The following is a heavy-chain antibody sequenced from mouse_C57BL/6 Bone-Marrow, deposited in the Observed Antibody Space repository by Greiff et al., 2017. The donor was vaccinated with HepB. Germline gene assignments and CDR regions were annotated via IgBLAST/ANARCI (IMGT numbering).Heavy chain of an antibody. Sequence: VQLKQSVAELVRPGASVKLSCTASGFNIKNTYMHWVKQRPEQGLEWIGRIDPANGNTKYAAKFQGKATITADTASNTAYLQLSSLTSEDTAIYYCARLGDYYYSSSYWYFDVGGRGTAVTVSA. J-gene: IGHJ1*03. V-gene: IGHV14-3*01. CDR2: IDPANGNT. CDR3: ARLGDYYYSSSYWYFDV. CDR1: GFNIKNTY. D-gene: IGHD1-1*01.